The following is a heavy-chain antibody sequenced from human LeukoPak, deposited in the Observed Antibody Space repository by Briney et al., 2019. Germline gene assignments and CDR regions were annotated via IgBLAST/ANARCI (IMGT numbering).Heavy chain of an antibody. CDR3: ARRTLRFYYGMDV. Sequence: SETLSLTCAVYGGSFSGYYWSWIPQPPGKGLEWIGDSNHSHSTNNTPSLQTRVTISVDTSNNQFSLKLSSVTAAATAVYYCARRTLRFYYGMDVWGQGTTVTVSS. CDR2: SNHSHST. J-gene: IGHJ6*02. D-gene: IGHD4-17*01. V-gene: IGHV4-34*01. CDR1: GGSFSGYY.